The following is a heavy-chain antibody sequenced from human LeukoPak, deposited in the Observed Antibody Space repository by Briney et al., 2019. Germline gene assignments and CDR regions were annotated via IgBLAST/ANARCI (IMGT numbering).Heavy chain of an antibody. V-gene: IGHV1-18*01. CDR3: ARGPYCSGGSCYPKGEAFDI. CDR2: ISAYNGNT. J-gene: IGHJ3*02. Sequence: ASVKVSCKASGYTFTSYGISWVRQAPGQGLEWMGWISAYNGNTNYAQKLQGRVTMTTDTSTSTAYMELRSLRSDDTAVYYCARGPYCSGGSCYPKGEAFDIWGQGTMVTVSS. D-gene: IGHD2-15*01. CDR1: GYTFTSYG.